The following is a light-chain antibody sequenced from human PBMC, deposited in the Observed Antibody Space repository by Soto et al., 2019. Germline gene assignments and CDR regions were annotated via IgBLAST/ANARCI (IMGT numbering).Light chain of an antibody. V-gene: IGLV2-14*01. J-gene: IGLJ1*01. CDR1: SSDVGLYDY. CDR2: AVS. CDR3: GSYTSDTYYV. Sequence: QSLLSPPAAVSWSPGHSITISCTGTSSDVGLYDYVSWYQQHPGKAPQLMIYAVSNRPSGVSNRFSASKSGNTASLFISGLQAEEEADYYCGSYTSDTYYVFGSGTKVTV.